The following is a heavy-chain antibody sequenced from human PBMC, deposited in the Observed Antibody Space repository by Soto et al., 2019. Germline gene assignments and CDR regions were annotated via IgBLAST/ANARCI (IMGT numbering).Heavy chain of an antibody. CDR3: ARVGLYDSSGFLGY. CDR1: GYSFTKYW. V-gene: IGHV5-51*01. J-gene: IGHJ4*01. D-gene: IGHD3-22*01. Sequence: GESLKISCKASGYSFTKYWIGWVRQVPGIGLEWMGVFYPGDSDTRYSPSFQGQVTISADKSINTAYLQWSSLKASDTAIYYCARVGLYDSSGFLGYWGQGTLVTSPQ. CDR2: FYPGDSDT.